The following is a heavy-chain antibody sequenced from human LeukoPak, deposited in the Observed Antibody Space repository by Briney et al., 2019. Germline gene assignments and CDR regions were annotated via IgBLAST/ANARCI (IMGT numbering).Heavy chain of an antibody. CDR2: IHHSGTT. CDR3: ARDLGSGWSPGY. Sequence: PSETLSLTCIVSGYSIDSGYFWGWIRQPPGKGLEWIGSIHHSGTTYYNPSLKSRVTISVDTSKNQFSLNLTSVTAADTAFYYCARDLGSGWSPGYWGQGTLVTVSS. V-gene: IGHV4-38-2*02. CDR1: GYSIDSGYF. D-gene: IGHD6-19*01. J-gene: IGHJ4*02.